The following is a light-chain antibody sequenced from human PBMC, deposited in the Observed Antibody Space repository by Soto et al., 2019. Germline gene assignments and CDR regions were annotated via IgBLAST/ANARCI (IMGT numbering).Light chain of an antibody. CDR3: QQYGSSPLT. J-gene: IGKJ4*01. Sequence: ELVMTQSPATLSESPGERDTLSCRASQSVVTNLAWYRQKPGQAPRLLIYGASTRATGIPARFSGSGSGTDFTLTISRLEPEDFAVYYCQQYGSSPLTFGGGTKVDIK. V-gene: IGKV3-15*01. CDR2: GAS. CDR1: QSVVTN.